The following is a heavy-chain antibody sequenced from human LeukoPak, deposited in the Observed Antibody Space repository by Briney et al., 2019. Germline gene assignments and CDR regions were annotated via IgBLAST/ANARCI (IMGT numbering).Heavy chain of an antibody. CDR3: ARLWFGELFLDS. CDR1: GGSISRDGYY. CDR2: ISYTGST. J-gene: IGHJ4*02. Sequence: PSETLSLTCTVSGGSISRDGYYWSWIRQNPGKGLEWIVYISYTGSTYYNPSLKSRVTMSVDTSKSHLSLKLNSVTAADTAVYYCARLWFGELFLDSWGQGVLVTVS. D-gene: IGHD3-10*01. V-gene: IGHV4-31*03.